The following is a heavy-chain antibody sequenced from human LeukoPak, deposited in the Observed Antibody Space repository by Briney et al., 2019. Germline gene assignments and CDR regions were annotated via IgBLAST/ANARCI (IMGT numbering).Heavy chain of an antibody. CDR3: ARETSSYDFWSGYLDY. Sequence: SETLSLXCTVSGGSIGSYYWRWIRQPPGEGLEWIGYIYYSGSTNYNPSLKSRVTISVDTSKNQFSLKLSSVTAADTAVYYCARETSSYDFWSGYLDYWGQGTLVTVSS. J-gene: IGHJ4*02. V-gene: IGHV4-59*01. D-gene: IGHD3-3*01. CDR2: IYYSGST. CDR1: GGSIGSYY.